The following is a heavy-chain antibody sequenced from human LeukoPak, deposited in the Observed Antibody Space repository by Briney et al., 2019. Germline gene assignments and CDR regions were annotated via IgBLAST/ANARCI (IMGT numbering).Heavy chain of an antibody. CDR1: GGSISRYY. V-gene: IGHV4-59*01. CDR3: ASGSSGGNPYYFDY. CDR2: IYYSGST. D-gene: IGHD6-19*01. Sequence: SETLSLTCTVSGGSISRYYWSWIRQPPGKGLEWIGYIYYSGSTNYTPSLKSRVTISVDTSNSQFSLKLSSVTAADTAVYYCASGSSGGNPYYFDYWGQGTLVTVSS. J-gene: IGHJ4*02.